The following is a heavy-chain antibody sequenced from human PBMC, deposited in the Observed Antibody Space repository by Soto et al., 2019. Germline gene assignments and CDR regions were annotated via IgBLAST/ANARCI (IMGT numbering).Heavy chain of an antibody. D-gene: IGHD6-13*01. CDR1: GGSFSGYY. Sequence: SETLSLTCAVYGGSFSGYYWSWIRQPPGKGLEWIGEINHSGSTNYNPSLKSRVTISVDTSKNQFSLKLSSVTAADTAVYYCASPAAGTFYYFDYWGQGTLVTVSS. J-gene: IGHJ4*02. CDR2: INHSGST. V-gene: IGHV4-34*01. CDR3: ASPAAGTFYYFDY.